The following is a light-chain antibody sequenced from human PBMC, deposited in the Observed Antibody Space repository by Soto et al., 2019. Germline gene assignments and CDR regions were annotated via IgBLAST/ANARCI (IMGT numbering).Light chain of an antibody. V-gene: IGKV3-11*01. CDR1: QSVSSY. CDR3: QQRSNWWT. J-gene: IGKJ1*01. CDR2: DAS. Sequence: EIVLTQSPGTLSLSPGERATLSCRASQSVSSYLAWYQRKPGQAPRLLIYDASNRATGIPARFSGSGSGTDFTLTISSLEPEDFAVYYCQQRSNWWTFGPGTKVDIK.